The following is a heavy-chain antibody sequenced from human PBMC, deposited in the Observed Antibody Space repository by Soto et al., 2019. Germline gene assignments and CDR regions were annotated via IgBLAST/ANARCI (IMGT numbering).Heavy chain of an antibody. CDR2: IYYSGST. CDR1: GGSISSYY. Sequence: SETLSLTCTVSGGSISSYYWSWIRQPPGKGLEWIGYIYYSGSTNYNPSLKSRVTISVDTSKNQFSLKLSSVTAADTAVYYCARDRYCSSTSCYALGYYYYYYGMDVWGQGTTVTVSS. V-gene: IGHV4-59*01. CDR3: ARDRYCSSTSCYALGYYYYYYGMDV. J-gene: IGHJ6*02. D-gene: IGHD2-2*01.